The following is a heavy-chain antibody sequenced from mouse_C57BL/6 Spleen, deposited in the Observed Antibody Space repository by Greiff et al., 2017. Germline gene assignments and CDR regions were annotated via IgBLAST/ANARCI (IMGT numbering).Heavy chain of an antibody. CDR1: GFTFSSYA. CDR3: TRVFDGYYDY. J-gene: IGHJ2*01. Sequence: EVQGVESGEGLVKPGGSLKLSCAASGFTFSSYAMSWVRQTPEKRLEWVAYISSGGGYIYYADTVKGRFTISRDNARNTLYLQMSSLESEDTARYYCTRVFDGYYDYWGQGTTLTVSS. CDR2: ISSGGGYI. V-gene: IGHV5-9-1*02. D-gene: IGHD2-3*01.